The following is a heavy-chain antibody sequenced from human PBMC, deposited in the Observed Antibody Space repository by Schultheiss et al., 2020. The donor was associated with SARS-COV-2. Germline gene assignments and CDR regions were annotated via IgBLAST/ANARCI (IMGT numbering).Heavy chain of an antibody. CDR1: GFTFSDYS. CDR3: ARVLAVAGSYYYYHMDV. CDR2: ISSNSYTI. V-gene: IGHV3-48*02. D-gene: IGHD6-19*01. J-gene: IGHJ6*03. Sequence: GGSLRLSCAASGFTFSDYSMNWVRQAPGEGLEWVSYISSNSYTIYYADSVKGRFTISRDNAKSSLDLQMNSLRDEDTAVYYCARVLAVAGSYYYYHMDVWGKGTTVTVSS.